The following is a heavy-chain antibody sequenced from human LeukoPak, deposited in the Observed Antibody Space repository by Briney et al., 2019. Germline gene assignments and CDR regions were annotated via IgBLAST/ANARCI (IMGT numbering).Heavy chain of an antibody. V-gene: IGHV3-23*01. D-gene: IGHD2-8*02. CDR2: ISGST. CDR1: GFSFSNFA. CDR3: AKDLRDIVLLDNIMT. Sequence: GGSLRLSCAASGFSFSNFAMSWVRQAPGKGLEWVSRISGSTYYEDSVKGRFTISRDNSKNTLYLHMNSLRAEDTAIYYCAKDLRDIVLLDNIMTWGQGTLVTVSS. J-gene: IGHJ5*02.